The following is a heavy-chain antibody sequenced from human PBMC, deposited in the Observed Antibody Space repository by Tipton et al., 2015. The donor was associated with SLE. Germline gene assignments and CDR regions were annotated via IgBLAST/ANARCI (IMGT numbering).Heavy chain of an antibody. Sequence: SLRLSCAASGFTFSDYYMNWVRQAPGKGLEWVSYISSSGSTIYYADSVKGRFTISRDNAKNSLYLQMNSLRAEDTAVYYCARMPLQLGFDYWGQGTLVTVSS. D-gene: IGHD5-18*01. J-gene: IGHJ4*02. CDR2: ISSSGSTI. CDR3: ARMPLQLGFDY. CDR1: GFTFSDYY. V-gene: IGHV3-11*04.